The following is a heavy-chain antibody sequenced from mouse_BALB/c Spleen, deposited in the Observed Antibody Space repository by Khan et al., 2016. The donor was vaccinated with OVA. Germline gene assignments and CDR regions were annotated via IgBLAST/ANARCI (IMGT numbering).Heavy chain of an antibody. CDR3: ARRGLRWDFDY. CDR2: INPSTGYT. V-gene: IGHV1-7*01. D-gene: IGHD1-1*01. Sequence: QVQLKESGAELAKPGASVKMSCKASGYTFINYWILWVKKRPGQGLEWIGYINPSTGYTEYNQNFKDKATLTADKSSSTAYMQLSSLTSEDSAVYYCARRGLRWDFDYWGQGTTLTVS. J-gene: IGHJ2*01. CDR1: GYTFINYW.